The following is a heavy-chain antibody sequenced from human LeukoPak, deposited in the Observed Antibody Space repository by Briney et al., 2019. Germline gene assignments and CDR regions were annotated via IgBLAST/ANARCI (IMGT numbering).Heavy chain of an antibody. D-gene: IGHD3-16*01. CDR2: IYNGGST. V-gene: IGHV3-53*01. CDR1: GFTVSSNY. Sequence: GGSLRLSCAASGFTVSSNYMSWVRQAPGKGLEWVSVIYNGGSTYYADSVKCRFTISTDNTKNTLYLQMNSLRAEDSTVYYCARSYVWGLGGYWGQGTLVTVSS. J-gene: IGHJ4*02. CDR3: ARSYVWGLGGY.